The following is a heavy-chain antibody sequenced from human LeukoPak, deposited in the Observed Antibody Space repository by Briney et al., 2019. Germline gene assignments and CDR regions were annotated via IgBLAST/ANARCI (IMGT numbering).Heavy chain of an antibody. CDR2: IKQDGSEK. D-gene: IGHD2-2*01. V-gene: IGHV3-7*01. CDR3: AREAYCSSTSCQGYYFDF. CDR1: GFTFSNYW. Sequence: GGSLRLSCAASGFTFSNYWMSWVRQAPGKGLEWVANIKQDGSEKYYVDSVKGRFTISRDNAKNSLYLHMNSLRAEDTAVYYCAREAYCSSTSCQGYYFDFWGQGTLVTVSS. J-gene: IGHJ4*02.